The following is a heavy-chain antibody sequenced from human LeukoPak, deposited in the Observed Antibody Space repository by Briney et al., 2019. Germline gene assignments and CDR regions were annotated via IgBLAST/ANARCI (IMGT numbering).Heavy chain of an antibody. J-gene: IGHJ4*02. CDR3: ALSRTLDY. CDR2: INTNGTST. V-gene: IGHV3-74*01. CDR1: GFTFSSYW. D-gene: IGHD3-16*02. Sequence: GGSLRLSCAASGFTFSSYWMYWVRQAPGKGLVWVSRINTNGTSTSYADSVKGRFTISRDNAKNTLYLQMNSLRPEDTAVYYCALSRTLDYWGQRTLVTVSS.